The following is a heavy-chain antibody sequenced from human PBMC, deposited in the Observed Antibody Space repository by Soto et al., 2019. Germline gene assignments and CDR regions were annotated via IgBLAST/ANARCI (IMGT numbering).Heavy chain of an antibody. CDR1: GGTFSSYA. D-gene: IGHD6-6*01. J-gene: IGHJ5*02. Sequence: SVKVSCKASGGTFSSYAISWVRQAPGQGLEWMGGIIPIFGTANYAQKFQGRFTITADESTSTAYMELSSLRSEDTAVYYCARALVGQLVLMDYVFFSGAKDNWFDPWGQGALVTVS. CDR2: IIPIFGTA. V-gene: IGHV1-69*13. CDR3: ARALVGQLVLMDYVFFSGAKDNWFDP.